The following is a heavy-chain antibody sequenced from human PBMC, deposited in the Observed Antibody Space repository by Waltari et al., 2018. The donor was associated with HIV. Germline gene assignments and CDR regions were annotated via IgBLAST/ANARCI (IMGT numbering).Heavy chain of an antibody. Sequence: QVHLQESGPGLVVPSGTLFLTCAVSGGAIRSAHWWTWVRQSLGRGLEWIGEIHQNRIINDYPSFKWRVSILLDQSKNQFFLRLKSVTAADTAFYYWAGEQMPVGEGHWLDPWGQGSVVIVSS. D-gene: IGHD3-10*01. J-gene: IGHJ5*02. CDR3: AGEQMPVGEGHWLDP. V-gene: IGHV4-4*02. CDR1: GGAIRSAHW. CDR2: IHQNRII.